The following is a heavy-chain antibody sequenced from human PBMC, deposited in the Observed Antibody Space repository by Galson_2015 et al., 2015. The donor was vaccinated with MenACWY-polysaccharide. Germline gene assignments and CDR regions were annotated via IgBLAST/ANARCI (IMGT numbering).Heavy chain of an antibody. Sequence: SLRLSCAASGFIFSSHSMNWVRQAPGRGLEWISYISISSTSINYADSVKGRFTISRDNAKNSLYLQMNSLRDEDTAVYYCARERWVRGVFFDQWGQGTLVTASS. J-gene: IGHJ4*02. CDR2: ISISSTSI. CDR1: GFIFSSHS. V-gene: IGHV3-48*02. D-gene: IGHD3-10*01. CDR3: ARERWVRGVFFDQ.